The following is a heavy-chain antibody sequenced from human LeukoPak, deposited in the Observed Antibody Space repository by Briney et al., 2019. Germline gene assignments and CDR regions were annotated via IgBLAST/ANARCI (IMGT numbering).Heavy chain of an antibody. CDR3: AKQMAVDYFDY. V-gene: IGHV3-7*01. D-gene: IGHD5-24*01. Sequence: TGGSLRLSCAASRLTFGNYWMSWVRQAPGKGLEWVANIKQDGSEKYYVDSVKGRFTISRDNAKNSLYLQMNSLRAEDTAVYYCAKQMAVDYFDYWGQGTLVTVSS. CDR2: IKQDGSEK. J-gene: IGHJ4*02. CDR1: RLTFGNYW.